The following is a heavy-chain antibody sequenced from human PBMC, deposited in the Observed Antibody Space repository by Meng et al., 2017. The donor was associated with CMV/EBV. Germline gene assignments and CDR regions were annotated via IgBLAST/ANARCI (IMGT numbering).Heavy chain of an antibody. CDR2: IKQDGSEK. Sequence: GGSLRLSCAASGFTFSSYAMHWVRQAPGKGLEWVANIKQDGSEKYYVDSVKGRFTISRDNAKNSLYLQMNSLRAEDTAVYYCARPRGGIAVDWGQGTLVTVSS. J-gene: IGHJ4*02. V-gene: IGHV3-7*01. CDR1: GFTFSSYA. CDR3: ARPRGGIAVD. D-gene: IGHD6-19*01.